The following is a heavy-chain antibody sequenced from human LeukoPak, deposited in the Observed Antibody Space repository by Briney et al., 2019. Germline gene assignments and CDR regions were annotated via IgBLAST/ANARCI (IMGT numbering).Heavy chain of an antibody. CDR3: VRDRHYIGNREVRFPY. J-gene: IGHJ4*02. Sequence: GSLRLSCAASGSTFSSYSMNWVRQAPGKGLEWVSYISSSSSTIYYADSVRGRFTISRDNAKNSLDLQMNSLRVEDTAVYYCVRDRHYIGNREVRFPYWGQGALVTVSS. CDR2: ISSSSSTI. V-gene: IGHV3-48*04. D-gene: IGHD3-10*01. CDR1: GSTFSSYS.